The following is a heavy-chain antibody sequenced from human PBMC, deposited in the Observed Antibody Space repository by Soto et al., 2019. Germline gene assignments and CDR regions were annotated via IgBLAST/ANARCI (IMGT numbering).Heavy chain of an antibody. D-gene: IGHD3-16*01. CDR1: GGSFSGYY. CDR2: INHSGST. CDR3: AGSLSPNWFGGPFLQH. V-gene: IGHV4-34*01. J-gene: IGHJ1*01. Sequence: SETLSLTCAVYGGSFSGYYWSWIRQPPGKGLEWIGEINHSGSTNYNPSLKSRVTISVDTSKNQFSLKLSSWTAADTAGYYCAGSLSPNWFGGPFLQHWGQGTLVTVSS.